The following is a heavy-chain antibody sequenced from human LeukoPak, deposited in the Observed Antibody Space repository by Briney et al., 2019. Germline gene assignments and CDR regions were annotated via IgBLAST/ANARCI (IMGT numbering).Heavy chain of an antibody. CDR3: ARTFRYYDSRGYFYFDY. V-gene: IGHV4-39*07. J-gene: IGHJ4*02. D-gene: IGHD3-22*01. Sequence: SETLSLTCTVSGGSIGSSSYYWRWIRQPPGKGLEWIGNVYYTGSTSFNPSLKSRVTISVDTAKNQFSLKLSSVTAADTAVYYCARTFRYYDSRGYFYFDYWGQGTLATVSS. CDR2: VYYTGST. CDR1: GGSIGSSSYY.